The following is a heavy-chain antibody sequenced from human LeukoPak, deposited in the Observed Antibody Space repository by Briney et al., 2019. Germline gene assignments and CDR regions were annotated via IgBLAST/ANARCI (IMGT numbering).Heavy chain of an antibody. D-gene: IGHD2-2*01. Sequence: PSETLSLTCAVYGVSFSGYYWSWIRQPPGKGLEWIGEINHIGSTEYNPSFKSRVTISVTTSKDQFSLKLSSVTAAVTAVYYCASWGVVPADGYYYGRGVWGKGTTVTVSS. CDR1: GVSFSGYY. CDR3: ASWGVVPADGYYYGRGV. CDR2: INHIGST. J-gene: IGHJ6*04. V-gene: IGHV4-34*01.